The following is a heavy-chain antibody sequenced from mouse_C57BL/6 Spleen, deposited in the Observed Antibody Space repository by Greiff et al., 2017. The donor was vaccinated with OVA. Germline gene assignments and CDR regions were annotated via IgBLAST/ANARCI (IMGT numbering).Heavy chain of an antibody. V-gene: IGHV1-52*01. CDR3: ARGITTLDV. CDR2: IDPSDSET. CDR1: GYTFTSYW. Sequence: QVQLQQSGAELVRPGSSVKLSCKASGYTFTSYWMHWVKQRPIQGLEWIGNIDPSDSETHYNQKFKDKATLTVDKSSSTAYMQLSSLTSEDSAVYYCARGITTLDVWGTGTTVTVSS. D-gene: IGHD1-1*01. J-gene: IGHJ1*03.